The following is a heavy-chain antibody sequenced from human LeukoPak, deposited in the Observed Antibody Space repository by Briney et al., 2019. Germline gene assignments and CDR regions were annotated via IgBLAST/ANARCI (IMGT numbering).Heavy chain of an antibody. CDR2: ISGSTSYI. Sequence: GGSLRLSCVASAFTFRTYSMHWVRQAPGKGLEWVSSISGSTSYIYYADSVKGRFTISRDNAKNSLYLQMNSLRAEDTAVFYCAREPQAGAYDYWGQGTLVTVSS. V-gene: IGHV3-21*01. J-gene: IGHJ4*02. CDR3: AREPQAGAYDY. D-gene: IGHD6-19*01. CDR1: AFTFRTYS.